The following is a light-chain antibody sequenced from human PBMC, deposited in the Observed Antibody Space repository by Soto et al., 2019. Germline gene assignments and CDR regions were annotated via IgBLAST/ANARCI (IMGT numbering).Light chain of an antibody. J-gene: IGKJ4*01. CDR2: GAS. CDR1: QTIGGQ. V-gene: IGKV3D-15*01. CDR3: QQYHAWPLT. Sequence: EIVMTQSPASLSVSPGERATLSCRASQTIGGQLAWYQQKPGQTPRLLIKGASTRATGFSGRSSGSVSGSDFTLTITNLQSEDSGVYYCQQYHAWPLTFGGGTKVEIK.